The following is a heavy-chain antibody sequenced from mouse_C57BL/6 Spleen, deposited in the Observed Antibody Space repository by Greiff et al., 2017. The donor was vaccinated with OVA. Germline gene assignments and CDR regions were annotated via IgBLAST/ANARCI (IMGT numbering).Heavy chain of an antibody. D-gene: IGHD2-5*01. Sequence: VQLQESGAELVKPGASVKLSCKASGYTFTSYWITWVKQRPGQGLEWIGDIYPGGGSTNYNDKFKSQATLTVDTSSNTPYMQLSSLTAEDSAVYYCARESNYGYWGQGTTLTVSS. CDR1: GYTFTSYW. V-gene: IGHV1-55*01. J-gene: IGHJ2*01. CDR2: IYPGGGST. CDR3: ARESNYGY.